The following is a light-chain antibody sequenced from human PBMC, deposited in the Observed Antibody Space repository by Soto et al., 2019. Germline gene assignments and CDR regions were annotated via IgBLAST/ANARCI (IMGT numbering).Light chain of an antibody. CDR2: AVS. J-gene: IGKJ1*01. CDR3: QQYNSYFWT. V-gene: IGKV3-15*01. Sequence: IVMTQSPATLSVTQGGRVTFSCRASQGISKKVAWYQHKPGQAPRLLISAVSTGATGVPARFSGSGSGTEFTLTISSLQPDDFATYYCQQYNSYFWTFGQGTKVDIK. CDR1: QGISKK.